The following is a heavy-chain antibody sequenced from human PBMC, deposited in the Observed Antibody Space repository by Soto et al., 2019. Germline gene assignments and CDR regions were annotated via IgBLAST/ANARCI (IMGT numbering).Heavy chain of an antibody. CDR3: ARTDRDFYGLDV. Sequence: EVQLVESGGGLVQPGGSLRLSCEASGLTFRNYDMHWVRQGTGKGLEWVSGISAAGDPDYADAVEGRVTISRENAQNSFFLQMNSLRVGDTAFSYCARTDRDFYGLDVWGQGTTVIVSS. CDR1: GLTFRNYD. V-gene: IGHV3-13*05. CDR2: ISAAGDP. J-gene: IGHJ6*02.